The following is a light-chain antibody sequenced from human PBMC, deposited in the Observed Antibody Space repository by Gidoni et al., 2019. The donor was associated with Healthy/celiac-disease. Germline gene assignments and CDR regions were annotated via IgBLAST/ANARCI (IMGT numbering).Light chain of an antibody. CDR3: SSYTSSSTQV. J-gene: IGLJ1*01. CDR1: SSDVGGYNY. Sequence: QSALTQPASVSGSPGQSITISCTGTSSDVGGYNYVSWYQQHPGKAPKLMIYEVSNRSSGVSKRFSGSKSGNTASLTISGLQAEDEADYYCSSYTSSSTQVFGTGTKVTVL. V-gene: IGLV2-14*01. CDR2: EVS.